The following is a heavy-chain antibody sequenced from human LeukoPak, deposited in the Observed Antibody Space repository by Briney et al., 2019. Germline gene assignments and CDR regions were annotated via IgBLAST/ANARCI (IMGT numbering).Heavy chain of an antibody. Sequence: GGSLRLSCATSGFTFSSYAMSWVRQAPGKGLEWVSGISGSGGSTYYADSVKGRFTISRDNSKNTLYLQMNSLRAEDTAVYYCAKGSTVTTYGWGVDYWGQGTLVTVSS. CDR1: GFTFSSYA. CDR3: AKGSTVTTYGWGVDY. D-gene: IGHD4-17*01. V-gene: IGHV3-23*01. J-gene: IGHJ4*02. CDR2: ISGSGGST.